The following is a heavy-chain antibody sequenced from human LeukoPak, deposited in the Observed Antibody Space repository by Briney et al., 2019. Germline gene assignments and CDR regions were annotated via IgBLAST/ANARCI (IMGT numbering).Heavy chain of an antibody. CDR1: GGIFSRHT. Sequence: SVKVSCKASGGIFSRHTISWVRQSPGQGLEWMGGITPMFGTSNYAQKFQGRVTITADEPTSTAYMELSSLRSEDTAVYYCARDSSEFRSLLFHWGQGTLVAVSS. V-gene: IGHV1-69*13. J-gene: IGHJ1*01. CDR2: ITPMFGTS. CDR3: ARDSSEFRSLLFH. D-gene: IGHD1-14*01.